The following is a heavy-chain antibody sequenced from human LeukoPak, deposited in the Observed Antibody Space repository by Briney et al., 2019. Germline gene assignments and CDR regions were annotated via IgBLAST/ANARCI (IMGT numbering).Heavy chain of an antibody. V-gene: IGHV4-34*01. CDR1: GGSFSGHY. J-gene: IGHJ5*02. CDR2: INHSGST. D-gene: IGHD2-21*02. Sequence: SETLSLTCAVYGGSFSGHYWSWIRQPPGKGLEWIGEINHSGSTNYNPSLKSRVTISVDTSKNQFSLKLSSVTAADTAVYYCARGRIVVVTAIPDWWFDPWGQGTLVTVSS. CDR3: ARGRIVVVTAIPDWWFDP.